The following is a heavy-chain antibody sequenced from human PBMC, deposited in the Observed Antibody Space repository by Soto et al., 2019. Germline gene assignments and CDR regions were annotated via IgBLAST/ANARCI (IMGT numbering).Heavy chain of an antibody. D-gene: IGHD4-17*01. CDR3: AKAQFQNYGDYYFDY. CDR1: GFTFDDYA. J-gene: IGHJ4*02. V-gene: IGHV3-9*01. CDR2: ISWSSGSI. Sequence: EVQLVESGGGLVQPGRSLRLSCAASGFTFDDYAMHWVRQAPGKGLEWVSGISWSSGSIGYADSVKGRFTISRDNAKNSLYLQMNSLRAEDTALYYCAKAQFQNYGDYYFDYWGQGTLVTVSS.